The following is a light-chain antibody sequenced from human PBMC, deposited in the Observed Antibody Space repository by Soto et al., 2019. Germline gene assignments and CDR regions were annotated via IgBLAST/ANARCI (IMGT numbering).Light chain of an antibody. J-gene: IGKJ5*01. Sequence: ETGLTQSPATLSLSPGDKSTLLCRSGQSVTTFLAWYQQKPGQAPRLLIYDASDRATGIPARFSGSGSGTDFTLTISSVEPEDFAIYYCQQRSNWPPSITFGQGTRLEI. CDR1: QSVTTF. CDR2: DAS. CDR3: QQRSNWPPSIT. V-gene: IGKV3-11*01.